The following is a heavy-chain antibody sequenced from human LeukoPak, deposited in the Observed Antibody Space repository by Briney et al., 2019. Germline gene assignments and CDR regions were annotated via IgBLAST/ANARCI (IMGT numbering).Heavy chain of an antibody. CDR2: NYTSGST. J-gene: IGHJ4*02. CDR3: AREGIFGVVIIARPFDY. Sequence: SETLSLTCTVSGGSISSYYWSWIRQPTGKGLEWMGRNYTSGSTNYNPPLKSRVTISVDKSKNQFSLKLSSVTAADTAVYYCAREGIFGVVIIARPFDYWGQGTLVTVSS. CDR1: GGSISSYY. V-gene: IGHV4-4*07. D-gene: IGHD3-3*01.